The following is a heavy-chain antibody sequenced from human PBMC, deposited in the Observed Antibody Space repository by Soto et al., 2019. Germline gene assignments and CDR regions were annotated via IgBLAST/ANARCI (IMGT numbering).Heavy chain of an antibody. V-gene: IGHV1-69*13. D-gene: IGHD5-12*01. CDR3: AREIATIQSETLFDY. Sequence: GASVKVSCKASGGTFSRYAISWVRQAPGQGLEWMGGIIPIFGTANYAQKFQGRVTITADESTSTAYMELSSLRSEDTAVYYCAREIATIQSETLFDYWGQGTLVTVSS. CDR1: GGTFSRYA. CDR2: IIPIFGTA. J-gene: IGHJ4*02.